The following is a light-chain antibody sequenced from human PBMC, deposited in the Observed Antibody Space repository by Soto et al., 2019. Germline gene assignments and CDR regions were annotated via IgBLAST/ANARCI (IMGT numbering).Light chain of an antibody. CDR1: QSVSTN. V-gene: IGKV3-15*01. CDR2: GAS. Sequence: ELVMTQSPATLSVSPGQRDTLSCRASQSVSTNLGWYQQKPGQAPRLLIYGASSRATGIPGRFSGSGSGTEFTLTISSLQSEDFAIYYCQQHGTSPITFGQGTRLEI. CDR3: QQHGTSPIT. J-gene: IGKJ5*01.